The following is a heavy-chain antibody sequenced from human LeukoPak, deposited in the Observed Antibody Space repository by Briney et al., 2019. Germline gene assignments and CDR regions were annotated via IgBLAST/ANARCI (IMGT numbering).Heavy chain of an antibody. J-gene: IGHJ4*02. Sequence: PGGSLRLSCEASGFTFSSYEVNWVRQAPGKGLEWVSSISTSGTYIYYADSLKGRFTISRDNAKNSLYLQMHSLRAEDTAVYYCARDLADYSDYWGQGTLVTVSS. CDR1: GFTFSSYE. D-gene: IGHD2-21*01. CDR3: ARDLADYSDY. CDR2: ISTSGTYI. V-gene: IGHV3-21*01.